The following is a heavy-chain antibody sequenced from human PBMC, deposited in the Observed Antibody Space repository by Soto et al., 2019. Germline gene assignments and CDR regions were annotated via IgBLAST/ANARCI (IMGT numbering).Heavy chain of an antibody. J-gene: IGHJ4*02. CDR3: ARVQSWYYVRGSYVDY. D-gene: IGHD3-16*01. CDR1: GFTFSSYA. V-gene: IGHV3-30-3*01. Sequence: QVQLVESGGGVVQPGRSLRLSCAASGFTFSSYAMHWVRQAPGKGLEWVAVISYDGSNKYYADSVKGRFTISRDNSKNPLYLQMNSLRAEDTAVYYCARVQSWYYVRGSYVDYWGQGTLVTVSS. CDR2: ISYDGSNK.